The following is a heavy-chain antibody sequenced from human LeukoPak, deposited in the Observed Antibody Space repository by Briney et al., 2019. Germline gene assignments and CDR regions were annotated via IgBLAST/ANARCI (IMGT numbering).Heavy chain of an antibody. V-gene: IGHV1-69*04. J-gene: IGHJ4*02. Sequence: ASVKVSCKASGGSFNSYAVSWVRQAPGQGLEWMARIIPIVGIANYAQKFQGRVTIIADKSTSTAYMELSSLRSEDTAVYYCARDLGDYGDYATFGYWGQGTLVTVS. CDR2: IIPIVGIA. D-gene: IGHD4-17*01. CDR3: ARDLGDYGDYATFGY. CDR1: GGSFNSYA.